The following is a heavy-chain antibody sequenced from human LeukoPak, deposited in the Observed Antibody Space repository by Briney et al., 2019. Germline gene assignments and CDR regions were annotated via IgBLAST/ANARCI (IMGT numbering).Heavy chain of an antibody. D-gene: IGHD3-3*01. CDR2: ISSSGSPI. CDR1: GGSFSGYY. Sequence: PSETLSLTCAVYGGSFSGYYWSWIRQAPGKGLEWVSYISSSGSPIYYADSVKGRFTISRDNAKNSLYLQMNSLRAEDTAVYYCARCGRMRIFGAAGRTGFDPWGQGTLVIVSS. CDR3: ARCGRMRIFGAAGRTGFDP. V-gene: IGHV3-11*04. J-gene: IGHJ5*02.